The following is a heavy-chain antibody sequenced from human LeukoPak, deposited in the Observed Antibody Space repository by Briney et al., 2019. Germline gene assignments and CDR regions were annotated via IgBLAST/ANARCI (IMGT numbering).Heavy chain of an antibody. CDR1: GLTVSSSY. CDR2: ISGRTGGT. Sequence: GGSLRLSCAASGLTVSSSYMGWVRQAPGKGLEWVSAISGRTGGTYYADSVKGRFTISRDNSKSTLYLQMDSLRAEDTAVYYCAKCGNSGCHLIDYWGQGTLVTVSS. J-gene: IGHJ4*02. V-gene: IGHV3-23*01. D-gene: IGHD5-12*01. CDR3: AKCGNSGCHLIDY.